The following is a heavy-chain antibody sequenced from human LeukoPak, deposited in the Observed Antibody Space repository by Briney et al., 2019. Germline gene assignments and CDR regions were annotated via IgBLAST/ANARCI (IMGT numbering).Heavy chain of an antibody. CDR3: ARDDVSGGYGFSAFDI. V-gene: IGHV1-8*01. CDR2: MNPNSGNT. CDR1: GYTFTSYD. D-gene: IGHD5-12*01. Sequence: ASVKVSCKASGYTFTSYDINWVRQATGQGLEWMGWMNPNSGNTGYAQKFQGRVTMTRNTSISTAYMELSSLRAEDTAVYYCARDDVSGGYGFSAFDIWGQGTMVTVSS. J-gene: IGHJ3*02.